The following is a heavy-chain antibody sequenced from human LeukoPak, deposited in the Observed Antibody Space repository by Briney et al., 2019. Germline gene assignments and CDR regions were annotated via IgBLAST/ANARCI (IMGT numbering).Heavy chain of an antibody. D-gene: IGHD1-26*01. CDR3: ARDTYGGSYFPLPY. V-gene: IGHV1-2*02. Sequence: SVKVSCKASVYTFSGYYIHWVRQAPGQGLEWMGWLSPKSGAIKYAQKFQGRVTLTRDLSLSTAYMDLNSLTSDDTAVYYCARDTYGGSYFPLPYWGQGTLVTDFS. CDR1: VYTFSGYY. J-gene: IGHJ4*02. CDR2: LSPKSGAI.